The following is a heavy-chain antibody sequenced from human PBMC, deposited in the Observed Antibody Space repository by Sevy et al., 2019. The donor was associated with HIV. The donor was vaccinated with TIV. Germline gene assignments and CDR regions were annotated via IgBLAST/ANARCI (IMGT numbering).Heavy chain of an antibody. J-gene: IGHJ4*02. V-gene: IGHV3-48*01. CDR3: ASQRGGYERLYYFDS. CDR2: ISVNSATI. CDR1: GFTYS. Sequence: GGSLRLSCVASGFTYSMNWVRQAPGKGLEWVSYISVNSATIHYADSVKGRFTISRDNAKNSLYLQLNTLRAEDTAVYYCASQRGGYERLYYFDSWGQGTLVTVS. D-gene: IGHD5-12*01.